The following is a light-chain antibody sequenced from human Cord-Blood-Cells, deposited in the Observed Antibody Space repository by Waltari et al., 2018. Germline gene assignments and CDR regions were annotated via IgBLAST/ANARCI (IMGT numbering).Light chain of an antibody. CDR3: LQDYNYPWT. V-gene: IGKV1-6*01. J-gene: IGKJ1*01. Sequence: AIQMTQPPSPPSVPVGARVPITCRASQSIRTDLGWYQHKPGKAPKLLIYASSSLQSGVPSRFSVSVSGTDFTLTISSLQPEDFATYDCLQDYNYPWTFGQGTKVEIK. CDR1: QSIRTD. CDR2: ASS.